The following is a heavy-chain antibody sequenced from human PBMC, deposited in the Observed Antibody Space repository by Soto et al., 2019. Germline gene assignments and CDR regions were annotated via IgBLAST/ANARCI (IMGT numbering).Heavy chain of an antibody. Sequence: QVQLVQSGAGVKKPGSSVRVSCKASGTIFSSYTISWVRQAPGQGLEWMGRINPILGETNSAQKFQGRVTLTADKSTNTAYMQLNSLRLEDTAVYYCARGLGGRMDDWGQGTTVTVSS. CDR3: ARGLGGRMDD. J-gene: IGHJ6*02. V-gene: IGHV1-69*08. CDR2: INPILGET. CDR1: GTIFSSYT. D-gene: IGHD3-16*01.